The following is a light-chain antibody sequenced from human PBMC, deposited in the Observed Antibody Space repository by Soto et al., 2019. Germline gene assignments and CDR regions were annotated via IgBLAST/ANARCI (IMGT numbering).Light chain of an antibody. J-gene: IGKJ2*01. CDR1: QSVGSTY. Sequence: EIVLTQSPGTLSLSPGERATLSCRASQSVGSTYLAWYQQKPGQAPRLLIYGASSRATGIPDRFSGSGSGTDFTLTISRLEPEDFAVYYCQQYGNSPQTFGQGTKLEIK. V-gene: IGKV3-20*01. CDR2: GAS. CDR3: QQYGNSPQT.